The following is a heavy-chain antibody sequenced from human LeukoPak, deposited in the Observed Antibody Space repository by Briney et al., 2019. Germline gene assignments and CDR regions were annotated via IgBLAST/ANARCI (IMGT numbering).Heavy chain of an antibody. CDR1: GVTFSRYA. D-gene: IGHD3-22*01. V-gene: IGHV3-23*01. CDR3: AKQAYDSPRTDFDY. Sequence: PGGSLRLSCAASGVTFSRYAMRWVSQAPGKGLEWVSGVSTSGGSTYYADSVKGRFTISRDNSKNTLHLQMTSLRVGDTAIYYCAKQAYDSPRTDFDYWGQGTLVTVSS. J-gene: IGHJ4*02. CDR2: VSTSGGST.